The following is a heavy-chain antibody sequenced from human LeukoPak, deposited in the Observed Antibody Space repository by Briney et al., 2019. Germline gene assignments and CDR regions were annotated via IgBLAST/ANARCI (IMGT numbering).Heavy chain of an antibody. V-gene: IGHV4-59*11. CDR2: VYYTGTT. CDR1: GGSISAHY. J-gene: IGHJ6*03. Sequence: SETLSLTCTVSGGSISAHYWSWIRQPPRKGLEYIGDVYYTGTTNYNPSLKSRVTISMDTSKNQSSLRLTSVTAADTAVYYCAKFGDYPVHVSYSYYYLDVWGKGTTVTVSS. D-gene: IGHD3-16*01. CDR3: AKFGDYPVHVSYSYYYLDV.